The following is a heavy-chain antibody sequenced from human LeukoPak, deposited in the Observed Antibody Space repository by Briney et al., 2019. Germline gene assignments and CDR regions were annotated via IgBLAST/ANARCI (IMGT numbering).Heavy chain of an antibody. D-gene: IGHD5-24*01. J-gene: IGHJ4*02. CDR2: ISSSSSHI. CDR3: ARDRAGYNWVDY. V-gene: IGHV3-48*01. Sequence: GGSLRLSCVGSGFTFARHSMNWVRQAPGKGLEWVSYISSSSSHIYYSDSVKGRFTISRDNAKNSVYLQMNSLRARDTAVYFCARDRAGYNWVDYWGQGTLVSVSS. CDR1: GFTFARHS.